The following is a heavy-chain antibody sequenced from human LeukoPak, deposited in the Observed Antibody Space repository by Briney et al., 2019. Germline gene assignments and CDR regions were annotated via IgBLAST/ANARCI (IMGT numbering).Heavy chain of an antibody. CDR2: ISYDGSNK. CDR1: GFTFSSYG. V-gene: IGHV3-30*18. J-gene: IGHJ6*02. D-gene: IGHD6-13*01. CDR3: AKEGQQLAYYYYGMDV. Sequence: PGGSLRLSCAASGFTFSSYGMHWVRQAPGKGLEWVAVISYDGSNKYYADSVKGRFTISRDNSKNTLYLQMNSLRAEDTAVYYCAKEGQQLAYYYYGMDVWGQGTTVTVSS.